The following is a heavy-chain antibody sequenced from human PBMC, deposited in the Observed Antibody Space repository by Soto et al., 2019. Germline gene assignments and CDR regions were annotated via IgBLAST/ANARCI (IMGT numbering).Heavy chain of an antibody. D-gene: IGHD1-26*01. Sequence: EVQLLESGGGLVQPGGSLRLSCAASGFTFSSYAMRWVRQAPGKGLEWVSAISGSGGSTYYADSVKGRFTISRDNAKNTLYLQMNSLRAEDTAVYYCAGRGSGSYYDYWGQGTLVTVSS. CDR2: ISGSGGST. CDR1: GFTFSSYA. V-gene: IGHV3-23*01. J-gene: IGHJ4*02. CDR3: AGRGSGSYYDY.